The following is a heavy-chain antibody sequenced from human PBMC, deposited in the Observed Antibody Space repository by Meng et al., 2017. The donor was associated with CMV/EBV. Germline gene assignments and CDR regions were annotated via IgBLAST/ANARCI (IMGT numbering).Heavy chain of an antibody. J-gene: IGHJ4*02. CDR1: GFTFDDYA. D-gene: IGHD3-3*01. CDR3: ARAYNSAIFGVVGYFDY. Sequence: SLKISCAASGFTFDDYAMHWVRQAPGKGLEWVSGISWNSGSIGYADSVKGRFTISRDNSKNTLYLQMNSLRAEDTAVYYCARAYNSAIFGVVGYFDYWGQGTLVTVSS. V-gene: IGHV3-9*01. CDR2: ISWNSGSI.